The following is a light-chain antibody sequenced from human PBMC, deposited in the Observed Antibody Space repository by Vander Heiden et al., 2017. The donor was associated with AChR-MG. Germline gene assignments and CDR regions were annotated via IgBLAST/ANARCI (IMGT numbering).Light chain of an antibody. CDR2: DVS. J-gene: IGLJ3*02. CDR1: SSDVGGYNF. V-gene: IGLV2-14*03. Sequence: QSALTQPASVSGSPGQSITISCTGTSSDVGGYNFVYWYQQHPGKAPKFWNDDVSIRPSGVSKLFSGSKSGNTASRTSSGLQAEDEADYYCSSYSSTYTRVFGGGTQLTVL. CDR3: SSYSSTYTRV.